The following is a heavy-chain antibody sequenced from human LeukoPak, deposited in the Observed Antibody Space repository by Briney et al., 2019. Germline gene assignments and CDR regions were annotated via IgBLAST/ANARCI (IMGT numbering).Heavy chain of an antibody. Sequence: PGRSLRLSCAASGFTFSSYGMHWVRQAPGKGLEWVAVISYDGSNKYYADSVKGRFTISRDNSKNTLYLQMNSLRAEDAAVYYCAKHSGSSLSDAFDIWGQGTMVTVSS. CDR3: AKHSGSSLSDAFDI. CDR1: GFTFSSYG. CDR2: ISYDGSNK. V-gene: IGHV3-30*18. J-gene: IGHJ3*02. D-gene: IGHD1-26*01.